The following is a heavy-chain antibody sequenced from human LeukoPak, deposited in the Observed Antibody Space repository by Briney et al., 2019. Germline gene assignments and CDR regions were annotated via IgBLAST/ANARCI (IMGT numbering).Heavy chain of an antibody. CDR3: ARSAYGDNFDY. V-gene: IGHV3-30-3*01. D-gene: IGHD4-17*01. Sequence: GRSLRLSCAASGFTFSSYAMPWVRQAPGKGLEWVAVISYDGSNKYYADSVKGRFTISRDNSKNTLYLQMNSLRAEDTAVYYCARSAYGDNFDYWGQGTLVTVSS. J-gene: IGHJ4*02. CDR2: ISYDGSNK. CDR1: GFTFSSYA.